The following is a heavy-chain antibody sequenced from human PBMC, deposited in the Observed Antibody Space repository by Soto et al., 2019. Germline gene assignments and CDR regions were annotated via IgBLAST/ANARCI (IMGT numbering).Heavy chain of an antibody. Sequence: EVQLVESGGGLIQPGGSLRLICAASGLSVTANYMTWVRQAPGKGLEWLSIIYRGGGTYYADSLKGRAIISRDGSRNMVFLQMSSLTAEDAGVYYCARRYDSETFDIWGHGTVVTVSS. J-gene: IGHJ3*02. CDR3: ARRYDSETFDI. V-gene: IGHV3-53*01. D-gene: IGHD6-25*01. CDR1: GLSVTANY. CDR2: IYRGGGT.